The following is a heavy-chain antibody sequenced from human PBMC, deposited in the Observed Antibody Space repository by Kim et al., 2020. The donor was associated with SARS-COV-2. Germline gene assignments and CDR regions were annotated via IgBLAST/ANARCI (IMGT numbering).Heavy chain of an antibody. J-gene: IGHJ4*02. Sequence: GGSLRLSCAASGFTFNNAWMSWVRQAPGKGLEWVGRIKSETDGGTTDYGAPVKGRFTISRDDSKNTVYLQMTNLKTEDAAGYYCNIVVDRGLDYWGQGAL. V-gene: IGHV3-15*01. CDR2: IKSETDGGTT. CDR3: NIVVDRGLDY. D-gene: IGHD2-15*01. CDR1: GFTFNNAW.